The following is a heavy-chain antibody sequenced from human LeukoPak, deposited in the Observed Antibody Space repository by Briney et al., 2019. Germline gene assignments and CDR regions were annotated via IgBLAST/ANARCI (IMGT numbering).Heavy chain of an antibody. J-gene: IGHJ4*02. V-gene: IGHV3-7*01. CDR1: GFTFSSYW. Sequence: PGGSLRLSCAASGFTFSSYWMSWVRQAPGKGLEWVANIKQDGSEKYYVDSVKGRFTISRDNAKNSLYLQMNSLRAEDTAVYYCARLRGYSSSWYVDYWGQGTLVTVSS. D-gene: IGHD6-13*01. CDR2: IKQDGSEK. CDR3: ARLRGYSSSWYVDY.